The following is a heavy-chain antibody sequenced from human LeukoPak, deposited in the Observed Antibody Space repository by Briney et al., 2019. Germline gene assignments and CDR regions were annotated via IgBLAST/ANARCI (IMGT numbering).Heavy chain of an antibody. Sequence: SETLSLTCTVSGYSISSGYYWGWIRQPPGEGLEWLASIYHSGTIYYNPSLKSRVTISVDTSKNQFSLKLTSVTAADTAVYYCARGLGRQQLVSPFDYWGQGTLVTVSS. CDR3: ARGLGRQQLVSPFDY. J-gene: IGHJ4*02. CDR2: IYHSGTI. CDR1: GYSISSGYY. D-gene: IGHD6-13*01. V-gene: IGHV4-38-2*02.